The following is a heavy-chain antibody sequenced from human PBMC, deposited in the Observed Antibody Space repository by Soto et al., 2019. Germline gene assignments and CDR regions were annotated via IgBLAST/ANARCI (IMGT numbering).Heavy chain of an antibody. CDR2: IIPIFGTA. Sequence: QVQLVQSGAEVKKPGSSVKVSCKASGGTFSSYAISWVRQAPGQGLEWMGGIIPIFGTANYAQKFQGRVTITADKSTSTAYMELSSLRSEDTAVYYCARERELYGDYGVHEPYYFDYWGQGTLVTVSS. V-gene: IGHV1-69*06. CDR1: GGTFSSYA. CDR3: ARERELYGDYGVHEPYYFDY. J-gene: IGHJ4*02. D-gene: IGHD4-17*01.